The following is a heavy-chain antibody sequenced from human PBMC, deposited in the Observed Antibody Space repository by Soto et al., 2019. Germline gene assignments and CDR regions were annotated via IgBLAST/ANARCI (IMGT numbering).Heavy chain of an antibody. CDR3: AKDFSSLSGPYYYYGMDV. Sequence: GGSLRLSCAASGFTFSSYGMHWVRQAPGKGLEWVAVISYDGSNKYYADSVKGRFTISRDNSRNTLYLQMNSLRAEDTAVYYCAKDFSSLSGPYYYYGMDVWGQGTTVTVSS. CDR2: ISYDGSNK. J-gene: IGHJ6*02. V-gene: IGHV3-30*18. D-gene: IGHD1-1*01. CDR1: GFTFSSYG.